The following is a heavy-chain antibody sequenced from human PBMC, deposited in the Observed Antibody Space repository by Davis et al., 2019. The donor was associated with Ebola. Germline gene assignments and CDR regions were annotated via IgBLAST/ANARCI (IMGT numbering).Heavy chain of an antibody. CDR1: GFTFSSYT. CDR3: ARGRTVTNYVDY. V-gene: IGHV3-48*02. J-gene: IGHJ4*02. CDR2: ISSSGSTI. D-gene: IGHD4-17*01. Sequence: GESLNISCAASGFTFSSYTMNWVRQAPGQGLEWVSSISSSGSTINYADSVKGRFTVSRDNAKNSLYLQMNSLRDEDTAVFYCARGRTVTNYVDYWGPGILVTVSS.